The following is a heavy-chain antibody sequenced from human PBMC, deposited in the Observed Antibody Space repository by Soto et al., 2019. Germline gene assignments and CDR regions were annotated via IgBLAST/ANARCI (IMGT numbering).Heavy chain of an antibody. CDR2: INPNSGDA. Sequence: ASVKVSCKTSGYTFTGYYIHWVRQAPGQGLEWMGWINPNSGDAKYAQKFQGRVTMTRDPSTAYMQLSTLSSDDTAVYYCARSLSTIGARPDYWGQGTLVTVSS. D-gene: IGHD6-6*01. V-gene: IGHV1-2*02. CDR1: GYTFTGYY. J-gene: IGHJ4*02. CDR3: ARSLSTIGARPDY.